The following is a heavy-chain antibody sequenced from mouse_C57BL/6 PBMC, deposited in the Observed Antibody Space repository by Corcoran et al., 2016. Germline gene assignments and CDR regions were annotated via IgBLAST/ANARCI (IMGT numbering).Heavy chain of an antibody. CDR1: GYSITSGYY. V-gene: IGHV3-6*01. Sequence: DVQLQESGPGLVQPSQSLSLTCSVTGYSITSGYYWNWIRQFPGNKLEWMGYISYDGSNNYNPSLKNRISITRDTSKNQFFLKLNSVTTEDTATYYCARGPYYYAMDYGGQGTSVTVSS. CDR2: ISYDGSN. J-gene: IGHJ4*01. CDR3: ARGPYYYAMDY.